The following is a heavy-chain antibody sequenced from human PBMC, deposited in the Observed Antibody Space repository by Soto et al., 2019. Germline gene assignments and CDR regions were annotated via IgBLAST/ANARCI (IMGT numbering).Heavy chain of an antibody. CDR1: GFTFRTYS. CDR3: AREPSGGDDYGDPRES. D-gene: IGHD4-17*01. CDR2: ISDDSGTI. Sequence: EVQLVESGGGFVQPGGSLRLSCAASGFTFRTYSMHWVRQAPGKGLEWVSYISDDSGTIYYADSVKGRFTISRDNAKNSVYLQMNSLRDDHTATYYCAREPSGGDDYGDPRESWGQGTLVTVSS. V-gene: IGHV3-48*02. J-gene: IGHJ5*02.